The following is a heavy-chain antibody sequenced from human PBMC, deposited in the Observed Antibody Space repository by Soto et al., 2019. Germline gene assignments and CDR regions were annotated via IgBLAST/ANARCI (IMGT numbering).Heavy chain of an antibody. CDR3: ARTRGIPAAIFFDY. CDR1: GLTFSDYY. V-gene: IGHV3-11*06. CDR2: ISISSSYT. Sequence: GGALRRSCAASGLTFSDYYMSWIRQAPGKGLEWVSYISISSSYTNYADSVKGRFTISRDNANNSLYLQMNSLRAEDTAVYYCARTRGIPAAIFFDYWGQGTLVTVSS. J-gene: IGHJ4*02. D-gene: IGHD2-2*01.